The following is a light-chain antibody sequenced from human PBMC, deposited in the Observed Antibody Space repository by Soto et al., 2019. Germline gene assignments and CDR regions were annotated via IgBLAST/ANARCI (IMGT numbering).Light chain of an antibody. V-gene: IGKV3-15*01. Sequence: EIVMTQSPATPSVSPGERATLSCRASQSVSSNLAWYQQKPGQAPRLLIYGASTRATGIPARFSGSGSGTEFTLTISSLQSEDFAVYDCQQYNNWPPRYTFGQGTKLEIK. CDR3: QQYNNWPPRYT. J-gene: IGKJ2*01. CDR1: QSVSSN. CDR2: GAS.